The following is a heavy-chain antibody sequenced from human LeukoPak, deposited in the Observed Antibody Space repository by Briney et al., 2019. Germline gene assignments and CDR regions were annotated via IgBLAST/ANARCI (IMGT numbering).Heavy chain of an antibody. Sequence: GASVKVSCKASGYTFTGYYMHWVRQAPGQGLEWMGWINPNSGGTNYAQKFQGWVTMTRDTSISTAYMELSRLRSDDTAVYYCARSGYSSGYFAAYWGQEPWSPSPQ. CDR2: INPNSGGT. CDR1: GYTFTGYY. D-gene: IGHD3-22*01. CDR3: ARSGYSSGYFAAY. J-gene: IGHJ4*01. V-gene: IGHV1-2*04.